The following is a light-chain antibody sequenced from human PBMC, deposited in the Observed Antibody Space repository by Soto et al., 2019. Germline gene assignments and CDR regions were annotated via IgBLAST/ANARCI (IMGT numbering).Light chain of an antibody. CDR2: AAS. CDR3: QQSYSTPLSIT. J-gene: IGKJ5*01. Sequence: DIQLTQSPSSLSASVGDRVTITCRASQTIDNHLNWYQQKPGKAPALLIYAASSLQSGVPSRFSGSGSGTEFTLTISSLQPEDFATYYCQQSYSTPLSITFGQGTRLEIK. V-gene: IGKV1-39*01. CDR1: QTIDNH.